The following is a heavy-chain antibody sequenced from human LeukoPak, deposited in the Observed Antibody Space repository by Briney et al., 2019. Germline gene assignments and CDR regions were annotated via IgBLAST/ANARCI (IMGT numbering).Heavy chain of an antibody. CDR1: GGSISSSSYY. J-gene: IGHJ5*02. V-gene: IGHV4-39*01. Sequence: SETLSLTCTVSGGSISSSSYYWGWIRQPPGKGLEWIGSIYYSGSTYYNPSLKSRVTISVDTSKNQFSLKLSSVTAADTAVYYCARRRGNYGGNSAPWFDPWGQGTLVTVSS. D-gene: IGHD4-23*01. CDR2: IYYSGST. CDR3: ARRRGNYGGNSAPWFDP.